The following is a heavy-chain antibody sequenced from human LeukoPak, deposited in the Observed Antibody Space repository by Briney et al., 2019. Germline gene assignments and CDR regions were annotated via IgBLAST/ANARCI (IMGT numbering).Heavy chain of an antibody. CDR3: ARPRRYYYYMDV. CDR1: GYTFTSYD. Sequence: GASVKVSCKASGYTFTSYDIKWVRQATGQGLEWMGWMNPNSGNTGYAQKFQGRVTMTRNTSISTAYMELSSLRSEDTAVYYCARPRRYYYYMDVWGKGTTVTVSS. V-gene: IGHV1-8*01. CDR2: MNPNSGNT. J-gene: IGHJ6*03.